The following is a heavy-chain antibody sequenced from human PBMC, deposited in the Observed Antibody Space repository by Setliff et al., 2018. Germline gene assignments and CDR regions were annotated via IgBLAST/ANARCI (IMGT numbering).Heavy chain of an antibody. CDR3: AIGGGYCDFFDCFPFDN. CDR2: ISYTGRT. CDR1: GGPFSGYY. Sequence: SETLSLTCAVQGGPFSGYYWSWIRQPPGKGLEWIGYISYTGRTNFTPSFKSRVTMSVDTSKSQFSLKLSSVTAADTALYYCAIGGGYCDFFDCFPFDNWGQGFLVTVSS. V-gene: IGHV4-34*11. D-gene: IGHD3-16*01. J-gene: IGHJ4*02.